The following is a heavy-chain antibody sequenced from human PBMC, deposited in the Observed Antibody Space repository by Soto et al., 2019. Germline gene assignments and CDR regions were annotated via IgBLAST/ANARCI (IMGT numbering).Heavy chain of an antibody. CDR3: AHSIYGEVSFDY. D-gene: IGHD4-17*01. CDR1: GFSLSTSGVG. CDR2: IYWDDDR. J-gene: IGHJ4*02. Sequence: QITLKESGPTLVKPTQTLTLTCTFSGFSLSTSGVGVGWIRQPPGKALEWLALIYWDDDRRYSPFLKSRLTITKDTSKNQVVLTMTNMDPVDTATYCCAHSIYGEVSFDYWGQGTLVTVSS. V-gene: IGHV2-5*02.